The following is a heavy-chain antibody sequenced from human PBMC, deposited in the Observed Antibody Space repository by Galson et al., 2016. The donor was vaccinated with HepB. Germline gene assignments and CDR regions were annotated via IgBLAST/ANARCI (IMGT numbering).Heavy chain of an antibody. V-gene: IGHV3-33*01. D-gene: IGHD6-19*01. CDR3: ARASGQWLVQIDY. CDR1: GFTFSSFG. CDR2: IWHDGSNN. J-gene: IGHJ4*02. Sequence: SLRLSCAPSGFTFSSFGMHWVRQAPGRGLEWVAVIWHDGSNNYYADSLEGRFTISRDNSKSTLYLQMNSLRAEDTAVYYCARASGQWLVQIDYWGQGTRVTVS.